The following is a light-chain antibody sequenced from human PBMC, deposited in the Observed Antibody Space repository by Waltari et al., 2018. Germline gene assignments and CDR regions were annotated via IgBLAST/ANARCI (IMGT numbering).Light chain of an antibody. CDR1: QSASKW. CDR2: KTS. J-gene: IGKJ1*01. CDR3: QQYNLFPWT. Sequence: DIHITQSPSTLSSSIGDRVPITCRASQSASKWLAWYQQKPGKAPKLLIDKTSTLNAEVPSRFSGSGSGTEFTLTISSLQPEDFATYYCQQYNLFPWTFGQGTKVEVK. V-gene: IGKV1-5*03.